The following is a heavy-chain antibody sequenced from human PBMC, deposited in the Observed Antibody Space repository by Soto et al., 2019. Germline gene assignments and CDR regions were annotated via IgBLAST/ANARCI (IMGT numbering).Heavy chain of an antibody. CDR3: ARDRITIFGVAEGHYFDY. D-gene: IGHD3-3*01. Sequence: GASVKVSCKASGGTFSSYAIRWVRQAPGQGLEWMGGIIPIFGTANYAQKFQGRVTITADKSTSTAYMELSSLRSEDTAVYYCARDRITIFGVAEGHYFDYLGQGTLVTVSS. CDR1: GGTFSSYA. J-gene: IGHJ4*02. V-gene: IGHV1-69*06. CDR2: IIPIFGTA.